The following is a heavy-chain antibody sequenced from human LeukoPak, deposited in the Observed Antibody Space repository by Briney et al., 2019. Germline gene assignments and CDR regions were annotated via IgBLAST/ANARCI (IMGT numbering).Heavy chain of an antibody. J-gene: IGHJ4*02. CDR1: GYTFTSYG. D-gene: IGHD1-26*01. Sequence: GASVKVSCKASGYTFTSYGISWVRQAPGQGLEWMGWISAYNGNTNYAQKLQGRVTMTTDTSTSTAYMELRSLRSDDTAVYYCARGLVGATYPEPFDYWGQGTLVTVSS. CDR2: ISAYNGNT. V-gene: IGHV1-18*01. CDR3: ARGLVGATYPEPFDY.